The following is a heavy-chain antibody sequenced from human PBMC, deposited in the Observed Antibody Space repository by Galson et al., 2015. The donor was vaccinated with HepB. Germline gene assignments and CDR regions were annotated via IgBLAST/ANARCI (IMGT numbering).Heavy chain of an antibody. J-gene: IGHJ5*02. CDR1: GYTFTSYS. D-gene: IGHD2-15*01. CDR2: IIPSGGST. V-gene: IGHV1-46*01. Sequence: SVKVSCKASGYTFTSYSMHWVRQAPGQGLEWMGIIIPSGGSTSYAQKFQGRVTMTTDTSTSTVYMELSSLRSEDTAVYYCARDHCSGGSCYSWWFDPWGQRTLVTVSS. CDR3: ARDHCSGGSCYSWWFDP.